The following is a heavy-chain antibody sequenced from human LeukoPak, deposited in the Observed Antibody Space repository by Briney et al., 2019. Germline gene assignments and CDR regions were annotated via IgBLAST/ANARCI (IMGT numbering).Heavy chain of an antibody. Sequence: GGSLRLSCAASGFTFSSYAMSWVRQAPGKGLEWVSAISGSGGSTYYADSVKGRFTISRDNSKNTLYLQMNSLRAEDTAVYYCARSYTISDHAFDHWGQGALVTVSS. V-gene: IGHV3-23*01. J-gene: IGHJ4*02. CDR2: ISGSGGST. CDR3: ARSYTISDHAFDH. D-gene: IGHD3-3*01. CDR1: GFTFSSYA.